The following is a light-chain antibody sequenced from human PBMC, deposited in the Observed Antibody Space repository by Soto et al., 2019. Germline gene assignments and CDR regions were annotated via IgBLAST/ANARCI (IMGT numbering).Light chain of an antibody. V-gene: IGKV1-39*01. J-gene: IGKJ1*01. CDR3: QQSYSIPWT. Sequence: DIQMTQSPSSLSASVGDRVTITCRASQSISSYLNWYQQKPGKAPKLLIYTESTLQSGVQSRFSGSGSGTDFTLTISSLQPEDFASYYCQQSYSIPWTFGQGTKVEIK. CDR2: TES. CDR1: QSISSY.